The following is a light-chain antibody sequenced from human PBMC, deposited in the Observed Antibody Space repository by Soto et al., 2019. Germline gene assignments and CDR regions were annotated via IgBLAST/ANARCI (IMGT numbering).Light chain of an antibody. CDR3: LQDFAYPLT. CDR2: AAC. Sequence: AIQMTQSPSSLSASVGDRVTINCRASQGVSNDVGWYQQKPGKAPRLLIYAACTLQSGVPSRFSGRQSATDFTLTVSSLPPEDFATYYCLQDFAYPLTFGGGTKVEIK. V-gene: IGKV1-6*01. CDR1: QGVSND. J-gene: IGKJ4*01.